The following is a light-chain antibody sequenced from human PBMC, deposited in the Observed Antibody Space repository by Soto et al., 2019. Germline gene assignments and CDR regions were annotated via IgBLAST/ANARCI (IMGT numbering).Light chain of an antibody. CDR2: GAS. CDR3: QHYGASPWT. J-gene: IGKJ1*01. CDR1: QSVSSN. Sequence: IVMTDSPSTLSVSPWERATLSFRASQSVSSNLAWYQQKPGQAPRLLIYGASIRATGISDRFSGSGSGTDFTLTISRLEPEDFAVYYCQHYGASPWTFGQGTKVDIK. V-gene: IGKV3-20*01.